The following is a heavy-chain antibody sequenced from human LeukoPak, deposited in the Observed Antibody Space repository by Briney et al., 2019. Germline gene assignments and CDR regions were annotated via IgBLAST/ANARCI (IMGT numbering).Heavy chain of an antibody. Sequence: PGRSLRLSCAASGFTFDDYAMHWVRQAPGKGLEWVSGISWNSDSIGYADSVKGRFTISRDNSKNSLYLQMNSLRTEDTALYYCAKGAGPAPTIDDFFQHWGQGTLVTVSS. J-gene: IGHJ1*01. D-gene: IGHD3-9*01. CDR1: GFTFDDYA. V-gene: IGHV3-9*01. CDR2: ISWNSDSI. CDR3: AKGAGPAPTIDDFFQH.